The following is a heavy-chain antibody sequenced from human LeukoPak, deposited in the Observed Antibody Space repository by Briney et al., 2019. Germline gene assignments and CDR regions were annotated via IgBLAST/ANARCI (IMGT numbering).Heavy chain of an antibody. CDR3: ARAMYSSGCLDY. V-gene: IGHV3-33*01. D-gene: IGHD6-19*01. CDR2: IWYDGSNK. Sequence: GSLRLSCAASGFTFSSYGMHWVRQAPGKGLEWVAVIWYDGSNKYYADSVKGRFTISRDNSKNTLYLQMNSLRAEDTAVYYCARAMYSSGCLDYWGQGTLVTVSS. CDR1: GFTFSSYG. J-gene: IGHJ4*02.